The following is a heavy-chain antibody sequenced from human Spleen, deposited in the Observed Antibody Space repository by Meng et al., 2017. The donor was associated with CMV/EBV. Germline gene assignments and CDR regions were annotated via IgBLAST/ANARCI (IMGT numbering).Heavy chain of an antibody. CDR3: AGVKVGATNLDY. D-gene: IGHD1-26*01. Sequence: GGSLRLSCAASGFTFSSYEMNWVRQAPGKGLEWVSYISSSGRTIYYADSVKGRFTISRDNAKNSLYLQMNSLRAEDTAVYYCAGVKVGATNLDYWGQGTLVTVSS. V-gene: IGHV3-48*03. CDR1: GFTFSSYE. CDR2: ISSSGRTI. J-gene: IGHJ4*02.